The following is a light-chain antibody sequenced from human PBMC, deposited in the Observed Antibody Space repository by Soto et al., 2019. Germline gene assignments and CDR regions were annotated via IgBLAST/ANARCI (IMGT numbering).Light chain of an antibody. J-gene: IGKJ5*01. CDR3: QQYKNWPPLT. V-gene: IGKV3-15*01. Sequence: EIVLTQSPGTLSLSPGERATLSCRASQRFSNNYLAWYQQKPGQAPRLLIYGASTRATDIPARFSGSGSGTEFTLTISSLQSEDFAVYYCQQYKNWPPLTFDQGTRLEIK. CDR1: QRFSNN. CDR2: GAS.